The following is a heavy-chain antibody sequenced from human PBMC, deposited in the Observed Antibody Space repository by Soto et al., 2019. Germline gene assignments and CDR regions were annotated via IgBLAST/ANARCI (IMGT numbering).Heavy chain of an antibody. V-gene: IGHV4-30-4*08. J-gene: IGHJ4*02. D-gene: IGHD6-13*01. CDR2: IYYSGDT. Sequence: SETLSLTCTVSVGSIISGDYYWSWIRQPPGKGLEWCGYIYYSGDTSYNPSLKRRVTISIDTSKNQFSLKLSSVTAADTTFYYCARAPDPLYNSRWYYFDYWGEGTLLTVSS. CDR3: ARAPDPLYNSRWYYFDY. CDR1: VGSIISGDYY.